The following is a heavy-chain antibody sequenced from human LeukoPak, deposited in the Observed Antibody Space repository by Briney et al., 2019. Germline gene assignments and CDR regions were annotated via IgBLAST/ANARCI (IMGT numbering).Heavy chain of an antibody. CDR3: ARAGDYVWGFGQAARKHAFDI. V-gene: IGHV1-69*06. CDR1: GGTFGSYA. J-gene: IGHJ3*02. Sequence: ASVKVSCKASGGTFGSYAISWVRQAPGQGLEWMGGIIPIFGTASYAQKFQGRVTITADKSTSTAYMELSSLRSEDTAVYYCARAGDYVWGFGQAARKHAFDIWGQGTMVTVSS. D-gene: IGHD3-16*01. CDR2: IIPIFGTA.